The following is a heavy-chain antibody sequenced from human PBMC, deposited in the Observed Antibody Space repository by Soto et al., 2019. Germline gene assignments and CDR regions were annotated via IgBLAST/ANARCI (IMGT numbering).Heavy chain of an antibody. D-gene: IGHD6-13*01. CDR3: AREYSSSWMPFDY. CDR2: IWDDGSNK. Sequence: QVQLVESGGGVVQPGRSLRLSCAASGFTFSSYGMHWVRQAPGKGLEWVAVIWDDGSNKYYADSVKGRFTISRDNSKNTLYLQMNSLRAEDTAVYYCAREYSSSWMPFDYWGQGTLVTVSS. CDR1: GFTFSSYG. J-gene: IGHJ4*02. V-gene: IGHV3-33*01.